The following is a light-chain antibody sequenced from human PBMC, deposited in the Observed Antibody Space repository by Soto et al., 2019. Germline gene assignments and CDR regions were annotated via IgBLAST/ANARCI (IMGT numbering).Light chain of an antibody. CDR3: CSYTSSSTLV. Sequence: QSALAQPASVSVSPGQSITISCTGTSSEVGGYNHVTWYQQHPGKAPKLMIYDVSYRSSGVSNRFSGSKSGNTASLTISGLQSEDEADYYCCSYTSSSTLVFGTGTKLTVL. V-gene: IGLV2-14*01. CDR2: DVS. CDR1: SSEVGGYNH. J-gene: IGLJ1*01.